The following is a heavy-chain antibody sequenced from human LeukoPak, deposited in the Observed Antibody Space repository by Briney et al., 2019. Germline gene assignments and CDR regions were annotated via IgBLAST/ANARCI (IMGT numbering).Heavy chain of an antibody. J-gene: IGHJ3*02. CDR3: ASLPGPPLLDAFDI. V-gene: IGHV1-69*06. D-gene: IGHD2-15*01. CDR1: GGTFSSYA. CDR2: IIPIFDTA. Sequence: SVKVSCTASGGTFSSYAIGWVRQAPGQGLEWMGGIIPIFDTANYAQKFQGRVTITADKSTSTAYMELSSLRSEDTAVYYCASLPGPPLLDAFDIWGQGTMVTVSS.